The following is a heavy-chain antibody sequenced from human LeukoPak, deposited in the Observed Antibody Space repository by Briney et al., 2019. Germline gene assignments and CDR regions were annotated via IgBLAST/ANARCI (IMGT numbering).Heavy chain of an antibody. CDR3: LKWGDYDVLPGYYDSDF. CDR1: GVTFNKYG. CDR2: ILGSGRSA. Sequence: PGAALRLSCAASGVTFNKYGMSGVRQAPGKGLEWGSAILGSGRSAYYADSVKGRFTIYRDNYKKSLFLQMHSLRVEDPALYYCLKWGDYDVLPGYYDSDFWGQGTLVTVSA. D-gene: IGHD3-9*01. V-gene: IGHV3-23*01. J-gene: IGHJ4*02.